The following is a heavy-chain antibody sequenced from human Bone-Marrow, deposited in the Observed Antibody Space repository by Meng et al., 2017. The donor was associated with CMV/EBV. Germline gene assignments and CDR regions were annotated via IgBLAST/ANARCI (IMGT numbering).Heavy chain of an antibody. Sequence: SETLSLTCTVSGGSVSSGSYYWSWIRQPPGKGLEWIGYIYYSGSTNYNPSLKSRVTISVDTSKNQFSLKLSTVTAVDTAVYYCARGQFLEFDYWGQGTLVTVSS. D-gene: IGHD3-3*01. CDR3: ARGQFLEFDY. CDR2: IYYSGST. J-gene: IGHJ4*02. CDR1: GGSVSSGSYY. V-gene: IGHV4-61*01.